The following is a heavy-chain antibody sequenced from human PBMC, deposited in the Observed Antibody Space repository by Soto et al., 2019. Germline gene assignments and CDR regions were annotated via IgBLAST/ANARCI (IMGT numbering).Heavy chain of an antibody. CDR1: GFTFRDYY. CDR3: PKMEYGLYYSDY. Sequence: QVQLVESGGGLVKPGGSLRLSCAASGFTFRDYYMNWIRQAPGKGLEWDSDISNRGSPTYAESVKGRFTVSRDNARNSVYPQMSSLRAEDTAFYYGPKMEYGLYYSDYWGLGTLVTVSS. CDR2: ISNRGSPT. V-gene: IGHV3-11*01. D-gene: IGHD2-8*01. J-gene: IGHJ4*02.